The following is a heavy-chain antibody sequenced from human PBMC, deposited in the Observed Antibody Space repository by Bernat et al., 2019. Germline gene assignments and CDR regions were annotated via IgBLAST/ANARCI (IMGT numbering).Heavy chain of an antibody. V-gene: IGHV1-46*01. CDR2: INPSGGST. J-gene: IGHJ2*01. CDR3: ARDEVEAIKAAAGVDPGYFDI. Sequence: QVQLVQSGAEVKKPGASVKLSCKASGYTFTSYYMHWVRQAPGQGLEWMGIINPSGGSTSYAQKFQGRVTMTRDTSTSTVYMELSRLRSEDTAVYYCARDEVEAIKAAAGVDPGYFDIWGRGTLVTVSS. D-gene: IGHD6-13*01. CDR1: GYTFTSYY.